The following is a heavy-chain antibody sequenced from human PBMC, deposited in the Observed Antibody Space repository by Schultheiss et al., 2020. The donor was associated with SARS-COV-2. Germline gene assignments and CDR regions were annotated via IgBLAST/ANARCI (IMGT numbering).Heavy chain of an antibody. CDR1: GGSISSSSYY. CDR3: ARAYSSGSLFDY. Sequence: SETLSLTFTVSGGSISSSSYYWGWIRQPPGKGLEWIGSIYYSGSTYYNPSLKSRVTISVDTSKNQFSLKLSSVTAADTAVYYCARAYSSGSLFDYWGQGTLVTVSS. CDR2: IYYSGST. J-gene: IGHJ4*02. D-gene: IGHD3-22*01. V-gene: IGHV4-39*07.